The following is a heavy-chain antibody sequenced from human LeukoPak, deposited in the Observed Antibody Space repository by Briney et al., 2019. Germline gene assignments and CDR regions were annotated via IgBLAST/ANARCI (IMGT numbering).Heavy chain of an antibody. CDR1: GFTFSSYV. CDR2: ISYDGSNE. Sequence: QPGGSLRLSCAASGFTFSSYVMHWVRQAPGKGLEGVAIISYDGSNEYYADSVKGRFTISRDNSKNTLYLQMNSLRAADTAVYYCARDHHRRLYDSQARDTFDLWGQGTMVTVSS. CDR3: ARDHHRRLYDSQARDTFDL. V-gene: IGHV3-30*04. D-gene: IGHD3-22*01. J-gene: IGHJ3*01.